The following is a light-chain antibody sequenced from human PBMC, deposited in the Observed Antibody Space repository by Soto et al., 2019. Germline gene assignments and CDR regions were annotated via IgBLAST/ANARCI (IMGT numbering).Light chain of an antibody. V-gene: IGKV3-20*01. CDR2: GAS. CDR3: QQYGSSPFT. Sequence: EIVLTQSPGTLSLSAGERATLSCRATQSVISRFLAWYQQKPGQAPRLLIYGASSRATGIPDRFSGSGSGTDFTLTISRLEPEDFAVFYCQQYGSSPFTFGRGTKLEIK. CDR1: QSVISRF. J-gene: IGKJ2*01.